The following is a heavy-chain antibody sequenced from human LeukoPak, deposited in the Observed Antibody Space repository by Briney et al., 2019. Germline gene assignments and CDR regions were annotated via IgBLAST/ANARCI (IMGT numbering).Heavy chain of an antibody. CDR2: ISAYNGNT. D-gene: IGHD6-13*01. Sequence: ASVKVPCKASGYTFTSYGISGVRQAPGQGLEWMGWISAYNGNTNYAQKLQGRVTMTTDTSTSTAYMELRSLRSDDTAVYYCARDSRIRGFDYWGQGTLVTVSS. CDR1: GYTFTSYG. CDR3: ARDSRIRGFDY. V-gene: IGHV1-18*01. J-gene: IGHJ4*02.